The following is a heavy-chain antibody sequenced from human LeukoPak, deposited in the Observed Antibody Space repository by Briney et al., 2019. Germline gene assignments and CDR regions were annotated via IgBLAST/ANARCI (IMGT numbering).Heavy chain of an antibody. D-gene: IGHD2-15*01. Sequence: ASVKVSCKASEGTFSSYAISWVRQAPGQGLEWMGGIIPIFGTANYAQKFQGRVTITADESTSTAYMELSSLRSEDTAVYYCAQGGYCSGGSCYRVADYYYYYMDVWGKGTTVTVSS. V-gene: IGHV1-69*13. CDR1: EGTFSSYA. J-gene: IGHJ6*03. CDR2: IIPIFGTA. CDR3: AQGGYCSGGSCYRVADYYYYYMDV.